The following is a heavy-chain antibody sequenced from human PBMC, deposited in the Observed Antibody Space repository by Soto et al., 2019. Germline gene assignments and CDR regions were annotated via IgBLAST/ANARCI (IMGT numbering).Heavy chain of an antibody. CDR2: IYYSGST. Sequence: PSETLSLTCTVSGGSISSYYWSWIRQPPGKGLEWIGYIYYSGSTNYNPSLKSRVTISVDTSKNQFSLKLSSVTAADTAVYYCARDLGVALDYWGQGTLVTVSS. V-gene: IGHV4-59*01. D-gene: IGHD3-16*01. J-gene: IGHJ4*02. CDR1: GGSISSYY. CDR3: ARDLGVALDY.